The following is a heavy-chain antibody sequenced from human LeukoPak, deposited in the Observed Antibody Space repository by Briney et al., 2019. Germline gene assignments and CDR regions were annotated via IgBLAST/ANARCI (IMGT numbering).Heavy chain of an antibody. J-gene: IGHJ5*02. Sequence: GGSLRLSCAASGFTFSSYGMHWVRQAPGKGLEWVAFIRYDGSNKYYADSVKGRFTISRDNSKNTLYLQMNSLRAEDTAVYYCAKDRDIVVVPAPHWFDPWGQGTLVTVSS. V-gene: IGHV3-30*02. CDR1: GFTFSSYG. CDR2: IRYDGSNK. CDR3: AKDRDIVVVPAPHWFDP. D-gene: IGHD2-2*01.